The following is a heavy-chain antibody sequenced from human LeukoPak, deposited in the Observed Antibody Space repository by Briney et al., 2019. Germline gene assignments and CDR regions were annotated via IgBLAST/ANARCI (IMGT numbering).Heavy chain of an antibody. D-gene: IGHD5-18*01. J-gene: IGHJ4*02. V-gene: IGHV4-39*07. Sequence: SETLSLTCTVSGGSINSSSYYWGWIRQPPGKGLEWIGNIYYSGSTYYNPSLKSRVTISVDRSKNQFSLKLSSVTAADTAVYYCARATIQLWGQETAVFDYWGQGTLVTVSS. CDR1: GGSINSSSYY. CDR2: IYYSGST. CDR3: ARATIQLWGQETAVFDY.